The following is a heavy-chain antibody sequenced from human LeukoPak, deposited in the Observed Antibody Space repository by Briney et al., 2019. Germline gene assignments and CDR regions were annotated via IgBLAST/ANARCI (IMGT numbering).Heavy chain of an antibody. J-gene: IGHJ6*03. CDR2: ISSSGSTI. V-gene: IGHV3-48*04. CDR1: GFTFSSYW. CDR3: ARESSGYDFDYYYYMDV. D-gene: IGHD5-12*01. Sequence: GGSLRLSCAASGFTFSSYWMSWVRQAPGKGLEWVSYISSSGSTIYYADSVKGRFTISRDNAKNSLYLQMNSLRAEDTAVYYCARESSGYDFDYYYYMDVWGKGTTVTISS.